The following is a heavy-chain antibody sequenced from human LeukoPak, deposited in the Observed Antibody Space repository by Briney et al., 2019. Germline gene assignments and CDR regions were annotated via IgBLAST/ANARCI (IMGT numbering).Heavy chain of an antibody. CDR3: AGDLGYYDSSGYYGWFDP. D-gene: IGHD3-22*01. Sequence: SETLSLTCTVSGGSISSYYWSWIRQPPGKGLEWIGYIYYSGSTNYNPSLKSRVTISVDTSKNQFSLKLSSVTAADTAVYYCAGDLGYYDSSGYYGWFDPWGQGTLVTVSS. CDR1: GGSISSYY. V-gene: IGHV4-59*01. J-gene: IGHJ5*02. CDR2: IYYSGST.